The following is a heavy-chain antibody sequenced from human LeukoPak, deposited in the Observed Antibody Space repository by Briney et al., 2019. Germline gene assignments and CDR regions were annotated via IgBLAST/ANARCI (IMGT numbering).Heavy chain of an antibody. CDR2: IYPGDSDT. Sequence: GESLKISCKGSGYSFTSYWIGWVRQMPGKGLEWMGIIYPGDSDTRYSPSFQGQVTISADKSISTAYLQWSSLKASDTAMYYCARSLGGYCSSTSCYRTFPFDYWGQGTLVTVSS. CDR3: ARSLGGYCSSTSCYRTFPFDY. CDR1: GYSFTSYW. D-gene: IGHD2-2*02. V-gene: IGHV5-51*01. J-gene: IGHJ4*02.